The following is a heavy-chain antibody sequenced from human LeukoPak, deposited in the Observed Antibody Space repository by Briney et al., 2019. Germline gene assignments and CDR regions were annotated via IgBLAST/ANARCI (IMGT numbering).Heavy chain of an antibody. CDR2: MNPNSGNT. CDR3: ARDRVLLWFGELSGAFDI. J-gene: IGHJ3*02. D-gene: IGHD3-10*01. Sequence: ASVKVSCKASGYTFTSYDINWVRQATGQGLEWMGWMNPNSGNTGYAQKFQGRVTMTRNTSISTAYMELSSLRSEDTAVYYCARDRVLLWFGELSGAFDIWGQGTMVTVSS. V-gene: IGHV1-8*01. CDR1: GYTFTSYD.